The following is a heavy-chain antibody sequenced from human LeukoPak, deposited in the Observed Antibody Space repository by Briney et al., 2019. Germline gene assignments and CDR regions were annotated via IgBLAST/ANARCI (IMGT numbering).Heavy chain of an antibody. V-gene: IGHV3-15*01. J-gene: IGHJ6*03. CDR2: IKSKTDGGTT. D-gene: IGHD4-11*01. Sequence: GGSLRLSCAASGFTFSDAWMSWVRQAPGKGLEWVGRIKSKTDGGTTDYAAPVKGRFIISRDDSGNMLFLQMSSLKAEDTAVYYCTTDPTTVTANYYYYMDVWGKGTTVTVSS. CDR3: TTDPTTVTANYYYYMDV. CDR1: GFTFSDAW.